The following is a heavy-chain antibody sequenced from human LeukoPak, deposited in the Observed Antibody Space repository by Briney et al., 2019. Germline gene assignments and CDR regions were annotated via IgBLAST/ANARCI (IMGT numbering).Heavy chain of an antibody. CDR3: AKVISSYSGYDSY. J-gene: IGHJ4*02. Sequence: PGGSLRLSCAAPGISFNNYGMSWVRQAPGKGLEWVSSISNGGHHTYYADSVRGRFTISRDNSKNTLYLQMDSLRAADTAVYYCAKVISSYSGYDSYWGQGTLVTVSS. V-gene: IGHV3-23*01. D-gene: IGHD5-12*01. CDR2: ISNGGHHT. CDR1: GISFNNYG.